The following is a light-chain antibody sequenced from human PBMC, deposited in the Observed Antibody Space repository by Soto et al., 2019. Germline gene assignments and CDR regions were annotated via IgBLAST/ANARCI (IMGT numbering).Light chain of an antibody. CDR3: QQYGNWPT. CDR2: GAS. Sequence: EIVLTQSPGTLSLSPGERATLSCRASQSVSSSYLAWYQQKPGQAPRLLIYGASSRATGIPDRFSGSGSGTDFTLTISRLEPEDFAVYYCQQYGNWPTFGQGTRLEI. V-gene: IGKV3-20*01. J-gene: IGKJ5*01. CDR1: QSVSSSY.